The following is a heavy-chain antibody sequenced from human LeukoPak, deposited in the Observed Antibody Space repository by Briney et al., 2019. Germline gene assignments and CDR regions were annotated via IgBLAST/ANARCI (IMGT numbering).Heavy chain of an antibody. Sequence: PGGSLRLSCAASGFTFSSYAMHWVRQAPGKGLEWVAFIRYDGSNKYYADSVKGRFTVSRDTSKNTLFLQMNDLRVDDTAIYYCARDPGVGLDLWGRGTLVSV. CDR2: IRYDGSNK. CDR1: GFTFSSYA. V-gene: IGHV3-30*02. J-gene: IGHJ2*01. CDR3: ARDPGVGLDL. D-gene: IGHD7-27*01.